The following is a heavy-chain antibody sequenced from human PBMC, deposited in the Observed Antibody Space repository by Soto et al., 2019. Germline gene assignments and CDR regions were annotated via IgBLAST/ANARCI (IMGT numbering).Heavy chain of an antibody. V-gene: IGHV3-7*01. CDR1: GLTFSTYW. J-gene: IGHJ6*02. CDR3: ARGWGYFDSSGFPYLYAMDV. Sequence: GGSLRLSCAASGLTFSTYWMSWVRQAPGKGLEWVANIKEDGSEKYYVDSVEGRFTISRDNAKNSLYLQMTSLRAEDTALYYCARGWGYFDSSGFPYLYAMDVWGQGTTVTVSS. D-gene: IGHD3-22*01. CDR2: IKEDGSEK.